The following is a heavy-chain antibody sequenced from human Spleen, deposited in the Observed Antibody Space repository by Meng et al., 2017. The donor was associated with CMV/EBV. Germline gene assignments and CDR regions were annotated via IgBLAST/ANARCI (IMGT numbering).Heavy chain of an antibody. CDR2: IKQDGSEK. D-gene: IGHD4-11*01. CDR3: AREDYSNYPRV. J-gene: IGHJ4*02. V-gene: IGHV3-7*01. CDR1: GFTFSLYG. Sequence: GESLKISCAASGFTFSLYGMHWVRQAPGKGLEWVANIKQDGSEKYYVDSVKGRFTISRDNAKNSLYLQMNSLRAEDTAVYYCAREDYSNYPRVWGQGTLVTVSS.